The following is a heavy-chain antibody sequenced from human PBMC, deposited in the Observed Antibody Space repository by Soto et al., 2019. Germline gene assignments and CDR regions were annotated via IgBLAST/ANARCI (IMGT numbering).Heavy chain of an antibody. D-gene: IGHD5-18*01. V-gene: IGHV3-74*01. Sequence: PGGSLRLSCAASGFTFSSYWMHWVRQAPGKGLVWVSRINSDGSTTSYADSVKGRFTISRDNAKNSLYLQMNSLRDEDTAVYYCARDPGYSYGPPDYWGQGTLVTVSS. J-gene: IGHJ4*02. CDR2: INSDGSTT. CDR1: GFTFSSYW. CDR3: ARDPGYSYGPPDY.